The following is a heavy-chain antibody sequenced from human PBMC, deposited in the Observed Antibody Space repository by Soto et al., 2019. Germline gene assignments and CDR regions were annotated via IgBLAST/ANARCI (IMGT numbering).Heavy chain of an antibody. CDR2: ISYDGSNK. Sequence: GGSLRLSCAASGFTFISYAMHWVRQAPGKGLEWVAVISYDGSNKYYADSVKGRFTISRDNSKNTLYLQMNSLRAEDTAVYYCARDGDSSGWYFDYWGQGTLVTVSS. CDR1: GFTFISYA. CDR3: ARDGDSSGWYFDY. V-gene: IGHV3-30-3*01. D-gene: IGHD6-19*01. J-gene: IGHJ4*02.